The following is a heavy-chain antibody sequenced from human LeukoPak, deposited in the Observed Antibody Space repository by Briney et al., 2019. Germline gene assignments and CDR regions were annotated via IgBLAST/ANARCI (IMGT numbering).Heavy chain of an antibody. D-gene: IGHD1-26*01. CDR1: GGSISGSSYY. V-gene: IGHV4-39*07. CDR3: ARDSYRDDAFDI. CDR2: IYYSGST. J-gene: IGHJ3*02. Sequence: PSETLSLTCTVSGGSISGSSYYWGWIRQPPGKGLEWIGSIYYSGSTYYNPSLKSRVTISVDTSKNQFSLKLSSVTAADTAVYYCARDSYRDDAFDIWGQGTMVTVSS.